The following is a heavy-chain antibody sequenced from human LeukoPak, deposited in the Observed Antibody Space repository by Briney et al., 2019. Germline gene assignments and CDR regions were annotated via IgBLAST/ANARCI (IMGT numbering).Heavy chain of an antibody. CDR1: GFTFSNYE. CDR2: ISTRGSTE. V-gene: IGHV3-48*03. J-gene: IGHJ4*02. D-gene: IGHD3-10*01. CDR3: ARAGYRFGDLSY. Sequence: GGSLRLSCAASGFTFSNYEMNWVRQAPGKGLEWVSYISTRGSTEYYADSVKGRFTISRDNAKNTLYLQMNSLRAEDTAVYYCARAGYRFGDLSYWGQGTLVTVSS.